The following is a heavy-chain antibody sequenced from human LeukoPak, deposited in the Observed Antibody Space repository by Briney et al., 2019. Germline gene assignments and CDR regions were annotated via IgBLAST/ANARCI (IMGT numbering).Heavy chain of an antibody. CDR2: ISGNSGDT. D-gene: IGHD1-1*01. J-gene: IGHJ4*02. V-gene: IGHV3-11*06. Sequence: GGSLRLSCAASGFTFSDSYMTWVRQAPGKGLEWLSYISGNSGDTNYADSVKGRFTISRDNAKNSLYLQMNSLRVEGTAVYYCARDPRTVRIWGQGTLVTVSS. CDR1: GFTFSDSY. CDR3: ARDPRTVRI.